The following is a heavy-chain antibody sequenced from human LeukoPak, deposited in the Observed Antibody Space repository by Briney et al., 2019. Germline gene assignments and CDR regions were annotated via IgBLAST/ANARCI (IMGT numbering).Heavy chain of an antibody. Sequence: ASVKVSCKASGYTFTDYYVHWVRQAPGQGLEWMGWINPNSGGTNYAQRFQGRVTMTRDTSISTTYMELRSLRSDDTGVYYCAREEPHYYDSSGNLIDYWGQGTLVTVSS. CDR2: INPNSGGT. CDR1: GYTFTDYY. J-gene: IGHJ4*02. CDR3: AREEPHYYDSSGNLIDY. D-gene: IGHD3-22*01. V-gene: IGHV1-2*02.